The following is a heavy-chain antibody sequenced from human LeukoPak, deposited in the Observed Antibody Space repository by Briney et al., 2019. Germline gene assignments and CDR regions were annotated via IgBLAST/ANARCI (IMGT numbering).Heavy chain of an antibody. V-gene: IGHV1-69*04. J-gene: IGHJ4*02. CDR1: GGTFSSYA. D-gene: IGHD3-22*01. CDR2: IIPILGIA. Sequence: GASVKVSCKASGGTFSSYAISWVRQAPGQGLEWMGRIIPILGIANYAQKFQGRVTITADKSTSTAYMELSSLRSEDTAVYYCARGNYYDSRLYDYWGQGTLVTVSS. CDR3: ARGNYYDSRLYDY.